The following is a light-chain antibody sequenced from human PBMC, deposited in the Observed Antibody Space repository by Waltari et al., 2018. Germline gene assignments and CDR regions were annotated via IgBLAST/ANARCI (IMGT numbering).Light chain of an antibody. CDR3: QVWDTSSDHP. CDR1: NIGSKS. Sequence: SYVLTQPPSVSVAPGKTARITCGGNNIGSKSVHWYQQKPGQAPVLVIYHDSDRPSGIPERFSGSNSVNTATLTISRVEARDEADYYCQVWDTSSDHPFGGGTKVTVL. J-gene: IGLJ3*02. V-gene: IGLV3-21*04. CDR2: HDS.